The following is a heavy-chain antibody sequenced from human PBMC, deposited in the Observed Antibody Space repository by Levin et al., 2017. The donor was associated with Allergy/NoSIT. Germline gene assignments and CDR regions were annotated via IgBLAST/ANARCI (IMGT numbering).Heavy chain of an antibody. D-gene: IGHD3-3*01. CDR2: IYTSGST. Sequence: SQTLSLTCTVSGGSISSYYWSWIRQPAGKGLEWIGRIYTSGSTNYNPSLTSRVTMSVDTSKNQFSLKLSSVTAADTAVYYCARGGGAHDLGLYSWGQGTLVTVSS. CDR1: GGSISSYY. V-gene: IGHV4-4*07. J-gene: IGHJ4*02. CDR3: ARGGGAHDLGLYS.